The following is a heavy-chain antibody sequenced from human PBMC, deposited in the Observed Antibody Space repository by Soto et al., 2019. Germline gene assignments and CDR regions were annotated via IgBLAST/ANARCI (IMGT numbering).Heavy chain of an antibody. V-gene: IGHV3-7*03. CDR3: ARDRPHLGIIAYYFDY. J-gene: IGHJ4*02. D-gene: IGHD7-27*01. Sequence: GGSLRLSCAASGFTFSSYWMSWVRQAPGKGLEWVANIKQDGSEQYDVDPVKGRFTISRDNAKNSLYLQMNSLRAEDTAVYYCARDRPHLGIIAYYFDYWGQGPLVTVSS. CDR2: IKQDGSEQ. CDR1: GFTFSSYW.